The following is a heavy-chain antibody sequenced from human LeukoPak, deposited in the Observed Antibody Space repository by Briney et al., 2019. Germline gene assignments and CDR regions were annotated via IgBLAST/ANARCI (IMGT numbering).Heavy chain of an antibody. CDR1: GFTFSSYG. V-gene: IGHV3-30*03. J-gene: IGHJ3*01. CDR3: AREPPGDYGFAFDV. CDR2: ISYDGSNK. Sequence: GGSLRLSCAASGFTFSSYGMHWVRQAPGKGLEWVAVISYDGSNKYYADSVKGRFTISRDNSKNTLYLQMNSLRAEDTAVYYCAREPPGDYGFAFDVWGQGTMVTVSS. D-gene: IGHD4-17*01.